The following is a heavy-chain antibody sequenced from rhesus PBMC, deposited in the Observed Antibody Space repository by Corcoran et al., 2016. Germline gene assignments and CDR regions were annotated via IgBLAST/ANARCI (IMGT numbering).Heavy chain of an antibody. D-gene: IGHD5-12*01. Sequence: QVQLQESGPGLVKPSETLSLTCAVSGASISSYWWNWIRQPTGKGLEWIGEINGNSGSTNYNPSLKRRCTISKDASKNQYSLRLSSVTAADTAVYYCARPTVTTYNRFDVWGPGVLVTVSS. CDR1: GASISSYW. CDR2: INGNSGST. V-gene: IGHV4-80*01. J-gene: IGHJ5-1*01. CDR3: ARPTVTTYNRFDV.